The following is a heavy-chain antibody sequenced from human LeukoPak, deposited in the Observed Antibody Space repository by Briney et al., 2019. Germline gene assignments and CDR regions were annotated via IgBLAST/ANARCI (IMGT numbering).Heavy chain of an antibody. CDR1: GYTFTSYD. CDR3: ARDFRYCSSTSCYGD. D-gene: IGHD2-2*01. V-gene: IGHV1-8*01. Sequence: ASVKVSCKASGYTFTSYDINWVRQATGQGLEWMGWMNPNSGNTGYAQKFQGRVTITADKSTSTAYMELSSLRSEDTAVYYCARDFRYCSSTSCYGDWGQGTLVTVSS. CDR2: MNPNSGNT. J-gene: IGHJ4*02.